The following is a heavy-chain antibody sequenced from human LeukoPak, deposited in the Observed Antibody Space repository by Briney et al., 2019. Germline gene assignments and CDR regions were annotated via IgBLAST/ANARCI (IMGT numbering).Heavy chain of an antibody. CDR1: GFTFSSSA. J-gene: IGHJ4*02. V-gene: IGHV3-23*01. D-gene: IGHD6-19*01. Sequence: PGGSLRLSCAASGFTFSSSAMSWVRQAPGKGLEWVSAISGSGGSTYYADSVKGRFTISRDNSKNTLYLQMNSLRAEDTAVYYCVLTIPKQWLAFDYWGQGTLVTVSS. CDR2: ISGSGGST. CDR3: VLTIPKQWLAFDY.